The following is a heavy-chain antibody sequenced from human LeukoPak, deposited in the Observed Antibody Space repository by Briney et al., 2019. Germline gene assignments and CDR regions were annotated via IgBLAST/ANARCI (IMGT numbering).Heavy chain of an antibody. CDR3: ATAPRSRFLEWLSFDY. CDR1: GGTFSSYA. D-gene: IGHD3-3*01. J-gene: IGHJ4*02. Sequence: SVTVSFTASGGTFSSYAISWVRQAPGQGLEWMGGIIPIFGTANYAQKFQGRVTITADESTSTAYMELSSLRSEDTAVYYCATAPRSRFLEWLSFDYWGQGTLVTVSS. V-gene: IGHV1-69*01. CDR2: IIPIFGTA.